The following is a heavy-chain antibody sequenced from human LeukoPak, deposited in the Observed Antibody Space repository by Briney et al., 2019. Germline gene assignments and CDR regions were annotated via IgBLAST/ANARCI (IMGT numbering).Heavy chain of an antibody. J-gene: IGHJ4*02. D-gene: IGHD6-19*01. CDR1: GGSISSYY. V-gene: IGHV4-59*01. Sequence: SETLSLTCTDSGGSISSYYWSWIRQPPGKGLEWIGYIYYSGSTNYNPSLKSRVTISVDTSKNQFSLKLSSVTAADTAVYYCASSGWYRDYFDYWGQGTLVTVSS. CDR3: ASSGWYRDYFDY. CDR2: IYYSGST.